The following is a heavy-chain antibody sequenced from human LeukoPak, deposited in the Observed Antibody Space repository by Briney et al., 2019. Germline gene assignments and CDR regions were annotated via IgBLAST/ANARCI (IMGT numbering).Heavy chain of an antibody. CDR1: GYTFTGYY. CDR2: INPNSGGT. J-gene: IGHJ4*02. Sequence: ASVKVSCKASGYTFTGYYMHWVRQAPGQGLEWMGWINPNSGGTNYAQKFQGRVTMTRDTSISTAYMELSRLRSDDTAVYYCARVVGGLRFLERLHRGGFDYWGQGTLVTVSS. V-gene: IGHV1-2*02. D-gene: IGHD3-3*01. CDR3: ARVVGGLRFLERLHRGGFDY.